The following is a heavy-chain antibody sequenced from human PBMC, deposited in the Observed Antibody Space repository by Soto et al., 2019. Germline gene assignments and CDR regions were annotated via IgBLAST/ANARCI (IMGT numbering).Heavy chain of an antibody. CDR1: GYRFSSYW. CDR3: SRGKYSSNWYNFAY. CDR2: IDPTDAYT. Sequence: EVQLVPSGAEVKKPGESLRISCKGSGYRFSSYWITWVRQVPGKGLEWMGRIDPTDAYTNYSPSFRGHVTISVDRSIDTSYLQWSGLKASDTAMYYCSRGKYSSNWYNFAYWGQGSLVTVSA. J-gene: IGHJ4*02. D-gene: IGHD6-13*01. V-gene: IGHV5-10-1*03.